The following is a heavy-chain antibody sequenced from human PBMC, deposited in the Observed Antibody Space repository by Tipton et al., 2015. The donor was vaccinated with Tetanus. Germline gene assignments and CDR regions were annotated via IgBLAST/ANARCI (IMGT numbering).Heavy chain of an antibody. D-gene: IGHD3-3*01. Sequence: LRLSCTVSGGSISSYYWSWIRQPPGKGLEWIGYIYYNGSTNYNPSLKSRVTISVDTSKNQFSLKLSSVTAADTAVYYCARESYRLGAFDIWGQGTMVTVSS. CDR1: GGSISSYY. V-gene: IGHV4-59*01. J-gene: IGHJ3*02. CDR2: IYYNGST. CDR3: ARESYRLGAFDI.